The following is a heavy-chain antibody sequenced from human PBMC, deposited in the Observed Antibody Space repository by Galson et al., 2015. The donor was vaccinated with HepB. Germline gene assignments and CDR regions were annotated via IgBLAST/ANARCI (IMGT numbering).Heavy chain of an antibody. CDR1: GFTFSDYY. V-gene: IGHV3-11*06. D-gene: IGHD3-22*01. CDR2: ISSSSSYT. Sequence: SLRLSCAASGFTFSDYYMSWIRQAPGKGLEWVSYISSSSSYTNYADSVKGRFTISRDNAKNSLYLQMNSLRAEDTAVYYCAREQSGYYHGIDYWGQGTLVTVSS. J-gene: IGHJ4*02. CDR3: AREQSGYYHGIDY.